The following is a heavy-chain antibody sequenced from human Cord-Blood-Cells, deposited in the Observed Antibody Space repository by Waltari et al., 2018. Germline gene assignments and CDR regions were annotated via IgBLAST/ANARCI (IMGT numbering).Heavy chain of an antibody. D-gene: IGHD3-16*01. V-gene: IGHV3-53*02. Sequence: EVQLVETGGGLIQPGGSLRLSCAASGFTVSSNYMSWVRQAPGKGLEWVSVFYSGGSTYDADPGKGRFTISRDNSKNTLYLQRNSLRAEDTAVYYCARGSGGGGYYFDYWGQGTLVTVSS. CDR3: ARGSGGGGYYFDY. CDR2: FYSGGST. J-gene: IGHJ4*02. CDR1: GFTVSSNY.